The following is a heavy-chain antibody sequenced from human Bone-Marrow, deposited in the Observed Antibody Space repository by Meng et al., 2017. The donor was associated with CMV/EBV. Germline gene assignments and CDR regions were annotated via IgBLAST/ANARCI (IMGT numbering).Heavy chain of an antibody. J-gene: IGHJ4*02. D-gene: IGHD3-3*01. Sequence: VDPVESGGGLVKPGGSLRLCCSASGFTFDDYSMHWVRQAPGKGLEWVSLISWDGGSTYYADSVKGRFTISRDNSKNSLYLQMNSLRAEDTALYYCAKDIRGYFDYWGQGTLVTVSS. CDR1: GFTFDDYS. CDR3: AKDIRGYFDY. V-gene: IGHV3-43D*03. CDR2: ISWDGGST.